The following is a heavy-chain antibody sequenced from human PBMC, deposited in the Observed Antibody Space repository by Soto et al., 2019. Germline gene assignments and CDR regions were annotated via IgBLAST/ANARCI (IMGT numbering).Heavy chain of an antibody. D-gene: IGHD3-9*01. V-gene: IGHV3-30-3*01. CDR1: GFTFSSYA. CDR2: ISYDGSNK. J-gene: IGHJ4*02. Sequence: GGSLRLSCAASGFTFSSYAMHWVRQAPGKGLEWVAVISYDGSNKYYADSVKGRFTISRDNSKNTLYLQMNSLRAEDTAVYYCAREEVEYYDILTGYYKRGSAGGFDYWGQGTLVTVSS. CDR3: AREEVEYYDILTGYYKRGSAGGFDY.